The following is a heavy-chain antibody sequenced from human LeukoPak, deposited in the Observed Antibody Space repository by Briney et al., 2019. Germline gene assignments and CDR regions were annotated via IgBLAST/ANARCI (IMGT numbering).Heavy chain of an antibody. D-gene: IGHD2-15*01. J-gene: IGHJ4*02. CDR3: ARDWAYCSGGSCYSNY. CDR2: IKQDGSEK. CDR1: GFTFSSYW. V-gene: IGHV3-7*01. Sequence: GGSLRLSCAASGFTFSSYWMSWVRQAPGKGLEWVANIKQDGSEKYYVDSVKGRFTISRDNAKNSLYLQMNSLRAEDTAVYYCARDWAYCSGGSCYSNYWGQGTLVTASS.